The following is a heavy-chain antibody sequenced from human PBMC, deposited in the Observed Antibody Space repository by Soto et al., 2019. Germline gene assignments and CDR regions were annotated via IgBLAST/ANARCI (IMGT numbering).Heavy chain of an antibody. D-gene: IGHD2-15*01. CDR1: GSPISSYH. CDR2: IYYAGTT. CDR3: ARRGGRYQAFDY. J-gene: IGHJ4*01. V-gene: IGHV4-59*08. Sequence: SETLSLTCNVSGSPISSYHWGWFRQPPGQGLEWVGYIYYAGTTSYNPSLRSRVAISVDASKSQFSLDLRSVTAADTAVYYCARRGGRYQAFDYWGHGALVTVSS.